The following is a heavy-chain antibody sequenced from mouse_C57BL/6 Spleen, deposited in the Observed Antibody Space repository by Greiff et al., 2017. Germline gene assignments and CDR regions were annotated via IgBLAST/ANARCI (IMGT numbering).Heavy chain of an antibody. J-gene: IGHJ4*01. D-gene: IGHD1-1*01. CDR3: ARSNYYGSSHYAMDY. CDR1: GYTFTSYW. CDR2: IHPNSGST. Sequence: VQLQQSGAELVKPGASVKLSCKASGYTFTSYWMHWVKQRPGQGLEWIGMIHPNSGSTNYNEKFKSKATLTVDKSSSTAYMQLSSLTSEDSAVYYCARSNYYGSSHYAMDYWGQGTSVTVSS. V-gene: IGHV1-64*01.